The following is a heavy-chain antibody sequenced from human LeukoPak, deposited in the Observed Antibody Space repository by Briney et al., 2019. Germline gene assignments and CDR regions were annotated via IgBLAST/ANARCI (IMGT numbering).Heavy chain of an antibody. D-gene: IGHD3-10*01. CDR3: AKELDWFGELPPAAFDI. Sequence: PGRSLRLSCAASGFTFSSYGMHWVRQAPGKGLEWVAVISYDGSNKYYADSVRGRFTISRDNSKNTLYLQMNSLRAEETAVYYCAKELDWFGELPPAAFDIWGQGTMVTVSS. V-gene: IGHV3-30*18. CDR1: GFTFSSYG. CDR2: ISYDGSNK. J-gene: IGHJ3*02.